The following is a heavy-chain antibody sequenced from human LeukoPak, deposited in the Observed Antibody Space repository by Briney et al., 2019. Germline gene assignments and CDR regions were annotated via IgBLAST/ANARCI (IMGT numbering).Heavy chain of an antibody. Sequence: SETLSLTCTVSGASISSYYWIWIRQPPGKGREWIGYIYCSGSTNYNPSLKSRVTISVDTSKNQFSLKLSSVTAADTAVYYCARSLDPWFDPWGQGTLVTVFS. CDR3: ARSLDPWFDP. J-gene: IGHJ5*02. CDR2: IYCSGST. D-gene: IGHD1-1*01. CDR1: GASISSYY. V-gene: IGHV4-59*01.